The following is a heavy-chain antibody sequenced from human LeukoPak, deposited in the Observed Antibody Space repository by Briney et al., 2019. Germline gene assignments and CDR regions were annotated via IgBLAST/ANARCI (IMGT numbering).Heavy chain of an antibody. Sequence: SETLSLTCTVSGGSISSYYWSWIRQPPGKGLEWIGYIYYSGSTNYNPSLKSRVTISVDTSKNQFSLKLSSVTAADTAVYYCARDLAGAFDISGQGTMVTVSS. V-gene: IGHV4-59*01. CDR1: GGSISSYY. D-gene: IGHD3-16*01. CDR2: IYYSGST. J-gene: IGHJ3*02. CDR3: ARDLAGAFDI.